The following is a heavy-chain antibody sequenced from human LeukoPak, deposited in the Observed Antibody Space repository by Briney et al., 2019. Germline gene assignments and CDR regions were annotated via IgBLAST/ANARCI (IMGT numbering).Heavy chain of an antibody. V-gene: IGHV4-39*01. D-gene: IGHD5-18*01. CDR2: IYYSGST. J-gene: IGHJ5*02. CDR1: GGSISSSSYY. Sequence: PSETLSLTCTVSGGSISSSSYYWGWIRQPPGKGLEWIGSIYYSGSTYYNPSLKSRVTISVDTSKNQFSLKLSSVTAADTAVYYCARQIHTATDNWFDPWGQGTLVTVSS. CDR3: ARQIHTATDNWFDP.